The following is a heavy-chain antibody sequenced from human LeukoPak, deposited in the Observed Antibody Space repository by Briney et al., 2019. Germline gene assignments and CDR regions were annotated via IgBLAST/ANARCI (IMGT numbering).Heavy chain of an antibody. D-gene: IGHD3-3*01. Sequence: GGSLKLSCVASGFTFDDYAIHWVRQGPGRGLEWVSGIGRKSDSKAYADSVKGRFTISRDNAKKSLYLQMNSLRAEDTALYYCAKEIFLGYDLWSAGWYFDLWGRGTLVTVSS. CDR3: AKEIFLGYDLWSAGWYFDL. CDR2: IGRKSDSK. J-gene: IGHJ2*01. V-gene: IGHV3-9*01. CDR1: GFTFDDYA.